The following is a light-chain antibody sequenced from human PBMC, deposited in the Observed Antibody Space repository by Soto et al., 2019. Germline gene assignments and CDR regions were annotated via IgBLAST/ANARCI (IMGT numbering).Light chain of an antibody. V-gene: IGKV3-20*01. J-gene: IGKJ1*01. CDR3: QLYGLSPP. CDR2: ASS. Sequence: EIVLTQSPGTVSLSPWEIATLCCKTSQSGGSNYLAWYQQKSGQAPRLLIYASSTRATGIPDRFSGSASGTDFTLTINRLEPEDFALYYCQLYGLSPPFGQGTKVDIK. CDR1: QSGGSNY.